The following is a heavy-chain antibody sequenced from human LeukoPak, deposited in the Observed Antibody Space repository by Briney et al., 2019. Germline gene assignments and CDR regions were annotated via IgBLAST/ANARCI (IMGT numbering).Heavy chain of an antibody. CDR2: ISSSSYI. D-gene: IGHD4-23*01. J-gene: IGHJ4*02. CDR1: GFTFSSYT. Sequence: GSLRLSCAASGFTFSSYTINWVRQTPGKGLEWVSSISSSSYIYYADSVKGRFTISRDNAKNSLYLQMNSLRAEDTAVYYCALTTVVTPGDYWGQGTLVTVSS. V-gene: IGHV3-21*01. CDR3: ALTTVVTPGDY.